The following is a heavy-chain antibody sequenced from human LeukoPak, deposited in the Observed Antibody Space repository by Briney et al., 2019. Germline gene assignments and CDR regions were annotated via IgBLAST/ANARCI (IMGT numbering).Heavy chain of an antibody. CDR3: ARVKLLPF. V-gene: IGHV3-21*01. Sequence: GSLTLSCAASGFTFSSDSMNWVRQPQGKGLEWVSSISSSSSYIYYADSVKARFTITRDNAKNSLYLQMNSLRAEDTAVYYCARVKLLPFWGQGTLVTVSS. D-gene: IGHD2-15*01. CDR2: ISSSSSYI. CDR1: GFTFSSDS. J-gene: IGHJ4*02.